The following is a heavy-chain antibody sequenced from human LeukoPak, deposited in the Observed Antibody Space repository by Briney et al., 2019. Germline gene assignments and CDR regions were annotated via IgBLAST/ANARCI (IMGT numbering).Heavy chain of an antibody. D-gene: IGHD3-22*01. CDR1: GSIFTSYW. CDR2: IYPGDSDT. V-gene: IGHV5-51*01. Sequence: PGASLQISCKGSGSIFTSYWIGWVRQLPGKGLEWMGIIYPGDSDTRYSPSFQGQVTISADKSISTAYLQWSSLKASDTAMYYCASSSSGYPPYFDYWGQGTLVTVSS. J-gene: IGHJ4*02. CDR3: ASSSSGYPPYFDY.